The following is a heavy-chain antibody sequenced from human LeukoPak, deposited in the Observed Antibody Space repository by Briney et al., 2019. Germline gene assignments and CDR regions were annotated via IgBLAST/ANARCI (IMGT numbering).Heavy chain of an antibody. CDR2: ISYDGSNK. J-gene: IGHJ4*02. Sequence: LSLTCTVSGGSISTTSYYWGWVRQAPGKGLEWVAVISYDGSNKYYADSVKGRFTISRDNSKNTLYLQMNSLRAEDTAVYYCAKDLNYYDSSGYYDYWGQGTLVTVSS. D-gene: IGHD3-22*01. V-gene: IGHV3-30*18. CDR1: GGSISTTSYY. CDR3: AKDLNYYDSSGYYDY.